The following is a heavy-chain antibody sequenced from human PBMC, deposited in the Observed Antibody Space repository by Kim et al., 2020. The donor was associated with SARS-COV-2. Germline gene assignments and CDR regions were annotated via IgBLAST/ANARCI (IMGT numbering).Heavy chain of an antibody. V-gene: IGHV5-51*01. D-gene: IGHD2-15*01. CDR1: GYSFTSYW. CDR3: ARLPLGYCSGGSCSPGGMDV. Sequence: GESLKISCKGSGYSFTSYWIGWVRQMPGKGLEWMGIIYPGDSDTRYSPSFQGQVTISADKSISTAYLQWSSLKASDTAMYYCARLPLGYCSGGSCSPGGMDVWGQGTTVPVS. CDR2: IYPGDSDT. J-gene: IGHJ6*02.